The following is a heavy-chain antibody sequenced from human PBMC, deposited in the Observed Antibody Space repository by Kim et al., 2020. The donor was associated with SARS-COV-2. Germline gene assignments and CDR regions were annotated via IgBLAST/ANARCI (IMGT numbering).Heavy chain of an antibody. CDR2: ISYDGSNK. CDR3: ARGPTVEYFQH. J-gene: IGHJ1*01. CDR1: GFTFSSYA. V-gene: IGHV3-30*04. Sequence: GGSLRLSCAASGFTFSSYAMHWVRQAPGKGLEWVAVISYDGSNKYYADSVKGRFTISRDNSKNTLYLQMNSLRAEDTAVYYCARGPTVEYFQHWGQGTLVTVSA.